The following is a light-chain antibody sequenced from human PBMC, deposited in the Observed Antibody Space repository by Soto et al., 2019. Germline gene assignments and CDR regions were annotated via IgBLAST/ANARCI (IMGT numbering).Light chain of an antibody. V-gene: IGKV3-15*01. CDR3: QQYKNWPPWT. CDR2: CAS. J-gene: IGKJ1*01. Sequence: EIVLTQSPGTLSLSPGERATLSCRASPSVSSNLAWYQQKPCQAPRLLIYCASTRATGIPARFSGSGSGTEFTLTISSLQSEDFAVYYCQQYKNWPPWTFGQGTKVDIK. CDR1: PSVSSN.